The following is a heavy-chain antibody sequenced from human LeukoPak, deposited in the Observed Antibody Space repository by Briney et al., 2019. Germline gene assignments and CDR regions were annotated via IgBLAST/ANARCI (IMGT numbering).Heavy chain of an antibody. CDR1: GFTVSSNY. D-gene: IGHD1-26*01. CDR2: IYSGDST. CDR3: ARVPPYSGSYSYYFDY. J-gene: IGHJ4*02. V-gene: IGHV3-66*02. Sequence: GGSLRPSCAASGFTVSSNYMSWVRQAPGKGLEWVSVIYSGDSTYYADSVKGRFTISRDNSKNTLYLQMNSLRAEDTAVYYCARVPPYSGSYSYYFDYWGQGTLVTVSS.